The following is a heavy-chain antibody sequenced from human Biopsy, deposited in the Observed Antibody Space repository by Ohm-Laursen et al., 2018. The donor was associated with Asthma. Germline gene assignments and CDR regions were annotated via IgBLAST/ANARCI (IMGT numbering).Heavy chain of an antibody. Sequence: SLRLSCAASGFTFSSYGMPWVRQAPGKGLEWVAVISYDGSNKYYADSVKGRFTISRDNSKNTLYLQMNSLRAEDTAVYYCARESSVAGSSDFDYWGQGTLVTVSS. CDR2: ISYDGSNK. CDR3: ARESSVAGSSDFDY. D-gene: IGHD6-19*01. J-gene: IGHJ4*02. V-gene: IGHV3-30*03. CDR1: GFTFSSYG.